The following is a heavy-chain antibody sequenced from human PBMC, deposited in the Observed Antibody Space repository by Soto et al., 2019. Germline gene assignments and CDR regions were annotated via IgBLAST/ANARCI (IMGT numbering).Heavy chain of an antibody. CDR3: AREQKLVGATTYYYYYMDV. D-gene: IGHD1-26*01. Sequence: GGSLRLSCAASGFTFSSSWMSWVRQAPGKGLEWVANIKQDGSEKYYVDSVKGRFTISRDNAKNSLYLQMNSLRAEDTAVYYCAREQKLVGATTYYYYYMDVWGKGTTVTVSS. CDR2: IKQDGSEK. CDR1: GFTFSSSW. J-gene: IGHJ6*03. V-gene: IGHV3-7*03.